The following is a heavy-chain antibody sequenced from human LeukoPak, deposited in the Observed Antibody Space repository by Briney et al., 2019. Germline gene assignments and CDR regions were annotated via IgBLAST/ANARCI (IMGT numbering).Heavy chain of an antibody. CDR2: ISSSSSYI. Sequence: GGSLRLSCAASGFIFSSFTMNWVRQAPGKGLEWVSSISSSSSYIYSGDSVQGRFTISRDNAKNSLYLQMNSLRAEDTAVYYGARGSRIVGAPPDYWGQGILVTVSS. CDR1: GFIFSSFT. J-gene: IGHJ4*02. V-gene: IGHV3-21*01. CDR3: ARGSRIVGAPPDY. D-gene: IGHD1-26*01.